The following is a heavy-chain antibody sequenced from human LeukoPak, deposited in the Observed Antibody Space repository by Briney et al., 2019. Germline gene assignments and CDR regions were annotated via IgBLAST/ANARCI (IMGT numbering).Heavy chain of an antibody. CDR2: IGGNGIYT. Sequence: GGSLRLSCAASGFAFNTYRMNWVRQAPGKGLEWVSFIGGNGIYTYYADSVKGRFTVSRDNAKNSLYLQMNSLRPEDTAVYYCARDYDGSGDYYYFYMDVWGRGTTVTVS. J-gene: IGHJ6*03. V-gene: IGHV3-21*06. CDR3: ARDYDGSGDYYYFYMDV. D-gene: IGHD3-10*01. CDR1: GFAFNTYR.